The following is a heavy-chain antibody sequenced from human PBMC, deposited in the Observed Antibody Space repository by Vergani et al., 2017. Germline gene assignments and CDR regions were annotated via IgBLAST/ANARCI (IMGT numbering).Heavy chain of an antibody. CDR1: GGSISSGDYY. Sequence: QVQLQESGPGLVKPSQTLSLTCTVSGGSISSGDYYWSWIRQPPGKGLEWIGYIYYSGSTYYNPSLKSRVTISVDTSKHQFSLKLSSVTAADTAVYYCARGPFLYSYAVPSGMDVWGQGTTVTVSS. CDR2: IYYSGST. CDR3: ARGPFLYSYAVPSGMDV. J-gene: IGHJ6*02. V-gene: IGHV4-30-4*01. D-gene: IGHD5-18*01.